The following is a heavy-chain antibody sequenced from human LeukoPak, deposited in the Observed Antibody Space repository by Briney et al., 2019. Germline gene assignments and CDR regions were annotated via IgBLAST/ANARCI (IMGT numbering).Heavy chain of an antibody. D-gene: IGHD5-18*01. CDR1: GFTFSSYW. CDR3: ARDLGGYSYGPNAFDI. CDR2: IKQDGSEK. Sequence: GGSLRLSCAASGFTFSSYWMSWSRQAPGKGLEWVANIKQDGSEKYYVDSVKGRFTISRDNAKNSLYLQMNSLRAEDTAVYYCARDLGGYSYGPNAFDIWGQGTMVTVSS. V-gene: IGHV3-7*01. J-gene: IGHJ3*02.